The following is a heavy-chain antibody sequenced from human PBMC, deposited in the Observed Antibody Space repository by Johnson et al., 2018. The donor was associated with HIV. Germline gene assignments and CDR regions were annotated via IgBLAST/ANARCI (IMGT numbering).Heavy chain of an antibody. CDR3: ARSPGEADAFDI. V-gene: IGHV3-20*04. CDR2: INWNGGST. Sequence: VQLVESGGRVVRPGGSLRLSCTASGFMFDDYGMNWVRQAPGKGLEWVSGINWNGGSTGYADSMKGRFTISRDNAKNSLYLQMNSLRAEDTAVFFCARSPGEADAFDIWGQGTMVTVSS. D-gene: IGHD3-10*01. CDR1: GFMFDDYG. J-gene: IGHJ3*02.